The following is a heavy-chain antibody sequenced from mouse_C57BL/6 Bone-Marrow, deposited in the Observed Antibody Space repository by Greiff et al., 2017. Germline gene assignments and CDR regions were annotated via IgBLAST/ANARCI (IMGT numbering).Heavy chain of an antibody. D-gene: IGHD2-3*01. Sequence: QVQLQQPGAELVKPGASVQLSCKASGYTFTSYWMHWVKQRPGQGLEWIGMIHPNSGSTNYNEKFKSKATLTVDKSSSTAYMQLSSLQSEDSAVYYCARSGDCYYVGFAYWGQGTLVTVSA. J-gene: IGHJ3*01. CDR3: ARSGDCYYVGFAY. V-gene: IGHV1-64*01. CDR2: IHPNSGST. CDR1: GYTFTSYW.